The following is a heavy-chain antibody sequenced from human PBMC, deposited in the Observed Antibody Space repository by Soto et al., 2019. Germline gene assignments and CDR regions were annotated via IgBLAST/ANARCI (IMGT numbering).Heavy chain of an antibody. D-gene: IGHD3-22*01. CDR2: ISAYNGNT. CDR3: ARDLVMIVLPDAFDI. CDR1: GYTFTSYG. J-gene: IGHJ3*02. Sequence: GASVKVSCKASGYTFTSYGISWVRQAPGQGLEWMGWISAYNGNTNYAQKLQGRVTMTTDTSTSTAYMELRSLRSDDTAVYYCARDLVMIVLPDAFDIWGQGTMVTVS. V-gene: IGHV1-18*01.